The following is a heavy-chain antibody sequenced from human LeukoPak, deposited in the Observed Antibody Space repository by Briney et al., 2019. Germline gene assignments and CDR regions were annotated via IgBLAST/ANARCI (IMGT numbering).Heavy chain of an antibody. CDR3: ARLAAVAGTGDY. CDR2: MNPNSGNT. J-gene: IGHJ4*02. V-gene: IGHV1-8*03. Sequence: ASVKVSCKASGYTFTSYDINWVRQATGQGLEWMGWMNPNSGNTGYAQKFQGRVTITRNTSINTAYMELSSLRSEDTAVYYCARLAAVAGTGDYWGQGTLVTVSS. CDR1: GYTFTSYD. D-gene: IGHD6-19*01.